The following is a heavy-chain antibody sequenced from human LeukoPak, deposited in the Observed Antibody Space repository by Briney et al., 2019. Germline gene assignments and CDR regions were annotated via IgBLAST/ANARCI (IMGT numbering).Heavy chain of an antibody. CDR1: GASISSND. J-gene: IGHJ4*02. Sequence: SETLSLTCNVSGASISSNDGSRIRQPPGKGLEWICYIYHSGNTNYSPSLESRVTISVDESKNQFSLRVHFVSAADTAVYYCSSTRCAALARRFDFWGRGTLVTVSS. V-gene: IGHV4-4*09. CDR3: SSTRCAALARRFDF. D-gene: IGHD6-19*01. CDR2: IYHSGNT.